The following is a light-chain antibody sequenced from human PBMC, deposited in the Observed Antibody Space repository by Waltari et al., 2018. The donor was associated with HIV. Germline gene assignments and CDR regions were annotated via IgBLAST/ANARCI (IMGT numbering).Light chain of an antibody. Sequence: QSVLTQPPSVSGAPGQRVTISCTGSSSNTGAGYDVHWYQQLPGTAPKLLIYGNSNRPSGVPDRFSGSKSGTSPSLAITGLQAEDEADYYCQSYDSSLSGWVFGGVTKLTVL. J-gene: IGLJ3*02. CDR1: SSNTGAGYD. CDR3: QSYDSSLSGWV. CDR2: GNS. V-gene: IGLV1-40*01.